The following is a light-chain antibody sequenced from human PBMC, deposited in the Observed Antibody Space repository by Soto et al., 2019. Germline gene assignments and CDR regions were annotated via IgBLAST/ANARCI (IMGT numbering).Light chain of an antibody. V-gene: IGKV1-8*01. CDR3: QQANSFPLT. Sequence: AIRMTQSPSSLSASTGDRVTITCGASQGISSYLAWYQQKPGKAPKLLIYAASTLQSGVPSRFSGSGSGTDFTLTISSLQPEDFATYYCQQANSFPLTFGGGTKVDIK. J-gene: IGKJ4*01. CDR2: AAS. CDR1: QGISSY.